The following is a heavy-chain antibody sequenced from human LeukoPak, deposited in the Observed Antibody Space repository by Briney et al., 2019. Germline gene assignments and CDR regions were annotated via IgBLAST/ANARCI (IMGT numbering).Heavy chain of an antibody. CDR1: GFTFSAYW. CDR3: VSTTRSSPFDN. Sequence: GGPLRLSCAASGFTFSAYWMSWVRQAPGKGLEWLANIKQDGSDKQYVDSVKGRFAISRDSAKTSVYLQMNSLGAEDTAVYYCVSTTRSSPFDNWGQGTLVTVSS. V-gene: IGHV3-7*01. CDR2: IKQDGSDK. J-gene: IGHJ4*02. D-gene: IGHD1-1*01.